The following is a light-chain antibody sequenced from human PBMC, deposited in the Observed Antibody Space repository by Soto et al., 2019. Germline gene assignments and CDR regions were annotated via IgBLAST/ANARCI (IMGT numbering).Light chain of an antibody. J-gene: IGLJ2*01. Sequence: QSALTQPASVSGSPGQSITISCTGTSSDVGGYNYVSWYQQHPGKAPKLMIYDVSNRPSGVSNRFSGSKSGNTASLTISGLQAEDEADYSCSSYTSSSTLVFGGGNKLTVL. CDR3: SSYTSSSTLV. CDR2: DVS. CDR1: SSDVGGYNY. V-gene: IGLV2-14*01.